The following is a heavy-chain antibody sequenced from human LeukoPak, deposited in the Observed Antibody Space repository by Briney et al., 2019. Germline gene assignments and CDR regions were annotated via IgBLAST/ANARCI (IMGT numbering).Heavy chain of an antibody. CDR2: ISAYNGNT. V-gene: IGHV1-18*01. Sequence: GASVKVSCKAPGYTFTSYGISWVRQAPGQGLEWMGWISAYNGNTNYAQKLQGRVTMTTDTSTSTAYMELRSLRSDDTAVYYCARDSGQYDSSGYYYNYWGQGTLVTVSS. CDR1: GYTFTSYG. CDR3: ARDSGQYDSSGYYYNY. J-gene: IGHJ4*02. D-gene: IGHD3-22*01.